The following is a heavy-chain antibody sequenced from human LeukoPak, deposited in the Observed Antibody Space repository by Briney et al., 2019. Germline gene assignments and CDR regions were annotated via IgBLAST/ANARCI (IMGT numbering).Heavy chain of an antibody. Sequence: GGSLRLSCAASGFTFSSDWMHWVRQAPGKGLVWVSHINTDGSSTSYADSVKGRFTISRDNAKNTLYLQMNSLRAEDTAVYYCARERVGAINFDYWGQGTLVTVSS. J-gene: IGHJ4*02. CDR3: ARERVGAINFDY. V-gene: IGHV3-74*01. CDR2: INTDGSST. D-gene: IGHD1-26*01. CDR1: GFTFSSDW.